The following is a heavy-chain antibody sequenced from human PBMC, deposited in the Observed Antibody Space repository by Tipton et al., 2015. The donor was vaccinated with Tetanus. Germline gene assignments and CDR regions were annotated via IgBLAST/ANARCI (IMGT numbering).Heavy chain of an antibody. Sequence: TLSLTCTVSGASLRSGDYHWSWIRQPPGKGLEWLAYISSSARTNSNYSLKSRITVTQDTSRNQFSLKLTSVTAADTAVYFCAGVTAQRTELYFDHWGQGTLVTVSS. CDR1: GASLRSGDYH. V-gene: IGHV4-61*08. CDR2: ISSSART. J-gene: IGHJ4*02. CDR3: AGVTAQRTELYFDH. D-gene: IGHD6-13*01.